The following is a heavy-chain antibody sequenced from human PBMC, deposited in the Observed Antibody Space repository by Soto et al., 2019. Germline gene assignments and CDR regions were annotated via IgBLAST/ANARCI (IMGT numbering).Heavy chain of an antibody. Sequence: PSETLSLTCTVSGGSISSGDYYWSWIRQPPGKGLEWIGYISDSGSTFYNPSLRSRLTIALDTSKNHFSLKLNSVTAADTAVYYCAKYQPPEFDPXGQGITVTVS. CDR2: ISDSGST. V-gene: IGHV4-30-4*01. CDR3: AKYQPPEFDP. J-gene: IGHJ5*02. D-gene: IGHD2-2*01. CDR1: GGSISSGDYY.